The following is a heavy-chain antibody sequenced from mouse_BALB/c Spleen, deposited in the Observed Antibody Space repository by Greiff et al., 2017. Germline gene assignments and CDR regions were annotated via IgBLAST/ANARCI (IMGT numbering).Heavy chain of an antibody. CDR3: ARVEDWDTWFAY. Sequence: DVQLQESGPGLVKPSQSLSLTCTVTGYSITSDYAWNWIRQFPGNKLEWMGYISYSGSTSYNPSLKSRISITRDTSKNQFFLQLNSVTTEDTATYYCARVEDWDTWFAYWGQGTLVTVSA. D-gene: IGHD4-1*01. J-gene: IGHJ3*01. V-gene: IGHV3-2*02. CDR2: ISYSGST. CDR1: GYSITSDYA.